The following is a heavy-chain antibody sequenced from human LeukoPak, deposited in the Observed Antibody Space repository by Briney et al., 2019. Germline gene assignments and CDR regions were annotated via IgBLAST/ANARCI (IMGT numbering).Heavy chain of an antibody. CDR2: ISAYNGNT. J-gene: IGHJ6*02. Sequence: ASVKVSCKASGYTFTSYGISWVRQAPGQGLEWMGWISAYNGNTNYAQKLQGRVTMTTDTSTSTAYMELSSLRSDDTAVYYCARGHNDYYYYYGMDVWGQGTTVTVSS. CDR3: ARGHNDYYYYYGMDV. V-gene: IGHV1-18*01. D-gene: IGHD1-1*01. CDR1: GYTFTSYG.